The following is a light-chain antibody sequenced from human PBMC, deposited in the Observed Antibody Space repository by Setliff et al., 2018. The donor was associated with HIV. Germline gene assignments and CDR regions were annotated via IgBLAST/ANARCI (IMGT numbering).Light chain of an antibody. Sequence: QSVLPQPASVSGSPGQSITISCTGTSSDVGGYSFVSWYRQHPGKAPKLLIFEVSNRPSGVPNRFSGSKSDNTASLTISGLQAEDEADYYCSSYTRHNTLLVGTGTKVTV. CDR1: SSDVGGYSF. CDR3: SSYTRHNTLL. J-gene: IGLJ1*01. V-gene: IGLV2-14*01. CDR2: EVS.